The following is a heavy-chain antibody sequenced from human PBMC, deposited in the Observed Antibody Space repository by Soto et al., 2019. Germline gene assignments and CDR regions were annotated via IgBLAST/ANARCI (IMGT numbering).Heavy chain of an antibody. J-gene: IGHJ4*02. CDR1: GFTFSDYY. Sequence: GGSLRLSCAASGFTFSDYYMSWIRQAPGKGLEWVSYISSSGSTIYYADSVKGRFTISRDNAKNSLYLQMNSLRAEDTAVYYCARRGRRQWRDPYYFDYWGQGTLVTVSS. CDR3: ARRGRRQWRDPYYFDY. CDR2: ISSSGSTI. V-gene: IGHV3-11*01. D-gene: IGHD6-19*01.